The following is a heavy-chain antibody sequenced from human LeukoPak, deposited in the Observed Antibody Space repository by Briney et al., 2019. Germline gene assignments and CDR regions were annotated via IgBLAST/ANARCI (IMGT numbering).Heavy chain of an antibody. V-gene: IGHV3-66*01. Sequence: PGGSLRLSCAASGFTVSSNYMSWVRQSPGKGLEWVSVIYSDGTTYYADSVKGRFTISRDNFKNTVYLQMNSLRAEGTAVYYCARDRGLADVWGQGTTVTVSS. CDR1: GFTVSSNY. D-gene: IGHD3-22*01. J-gene: IGHJ6*02. CDR3: ARDRGLADV. CDR2: IYSDGTT.